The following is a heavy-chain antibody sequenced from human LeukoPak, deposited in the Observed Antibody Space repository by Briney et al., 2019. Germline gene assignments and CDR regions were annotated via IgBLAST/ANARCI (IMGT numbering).Heavy chain of an antibody. CDR3: ARHYCSSTSCSYYFDY. V-gene: IGHV4-34*01. Sequence: KPSETLSLTCAVYGGSFSVYYWSWIRQPPGRGLEWIGEINHSGGTNYNASLKSRVTISLDTPKNQFSLKLSSVTAADTAVYYCARHYCSSTSCSYYFDYWGQGALVTVSS. J-gene: IGHJ4*02. CDR2: INHSGGT. CDR1: GGSFSVYY. D-gene: IGHD2-2*01.